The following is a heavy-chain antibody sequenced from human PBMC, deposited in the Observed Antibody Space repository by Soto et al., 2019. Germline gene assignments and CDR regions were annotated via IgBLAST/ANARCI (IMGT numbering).Heavy chain of an antibody. CDR1: GFTFSSYA. D-gene: IGHD3-16*02. CDR2: ISGSGGST. CDR3: AKDLHGTGYGSKGYTGRWFDP. V-gene: IGHV3-23*01. Sequence: GGSLRLSCAASGFTFSSYAMSWVRQAPGKGLEWVSAISGSGGSTYYADSVKGRFTISRDNSKHTLYLQMNSLRAEDTAVYYCAKDLHGTGYGSKGYTGRWFDPWGQGTLVTVSS. J-gene: IGHJ5*02.